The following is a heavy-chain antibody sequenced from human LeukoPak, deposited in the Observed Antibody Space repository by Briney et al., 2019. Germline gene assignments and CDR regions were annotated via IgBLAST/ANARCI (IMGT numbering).Heavy chain of an antibody. CDR2: NYSGGST. V-gene: IGHV3-53*01. Sequence: PGRSLRLSCAASGFTFSTYGMHWVRQAPGKGLEWVSVNYSGGSTYYADSVKGRFTISRDNSKNTLYLQMNSLRAEDTAVYYCARRAYYGGNPPFDYWGQGTLVTVSS. D-gene: IGHD4-23*01. CDR1: GFTFSTYG. J-gene: IGHJ4*02. CDR3: ARRAYYGGNPPFDY.